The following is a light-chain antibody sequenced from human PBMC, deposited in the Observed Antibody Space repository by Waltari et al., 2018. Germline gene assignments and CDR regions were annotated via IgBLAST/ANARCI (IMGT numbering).Light chain of an antibody. Sequence: DIQMTQSPSTLSASVGDRVTITCRASQSISSWLAWYQQKPGKAPKLLTYDASSLESGVPSRFSGSGSGTEFTLTISSLQPDDFATYYRQQYNSYSQTFGQGTKLEIK. V-gene: IGKV1-5*01. CDR2: DAS. CDR3: QQYNSYSQT. J-gene: IGKJ2*01. CDR1: QSISSW.